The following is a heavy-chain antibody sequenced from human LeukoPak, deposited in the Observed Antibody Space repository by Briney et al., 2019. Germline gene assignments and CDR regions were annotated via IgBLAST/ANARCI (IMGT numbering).Heavy chain of an antibody. CDR3: AKDVDGYYFDY. D-gene: IGHD4-17*01. Sequence: GGSLRLSCAASGFTFSSYGIHWVRQAPGKGLEWVAVISYDGSNKYYADSVKGRFTISRDNSKNTLCLQMNSLRAEDTAVYYCAKDVDGYYFDYWGQGTLVTVSS. V-gene: IGHV3-30*18. J-gene: IGHJ4*02. CDR2: ISYDGSNK. CDR1: GFTFSSYG.